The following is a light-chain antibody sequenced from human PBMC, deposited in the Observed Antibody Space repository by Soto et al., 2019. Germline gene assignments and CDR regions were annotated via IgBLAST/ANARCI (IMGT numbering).Light chain of an antibody. CDR3: QSYDSSLSGPVV. Sequence: QAVVTQPPSVSGAPGQRVTISCTGSSSNIGAGYDVHWYQQLPGTAPKLLIYGNSNRPSGVPDRFSGSKSGTSASLAITGLQAEDEADYYCQSYDSSLSGPVVFGTGTKLTVL. CDR1: SSNIGAGYD. V-gene: IGLV1-40*01. J-gene: IGLJ1*01. CDR2: GNS.